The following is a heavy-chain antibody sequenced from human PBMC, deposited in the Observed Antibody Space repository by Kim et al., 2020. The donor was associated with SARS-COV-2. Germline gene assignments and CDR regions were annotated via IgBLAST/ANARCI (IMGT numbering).Heavy chain of an antibody. CDR1: GFTFSDSA. CDR2: ISSKPNSSET. CDR3: TRVTGTTLAFWAAFDI. D-gene: IGHD1-1*01. Sequence: GGSLRLSCAASGFTFSDSAIHWVRQAPGKGLEWVARISSKPNSSETSYSVSGKGRITVSSEDSKNTAHLQMNSMKTEDTAVYLCTRVTGTTLAFWAAFDIWGQGEMVTVSS. J-gene: IGHJ3*02. V-gene: IGHV3-73*01.